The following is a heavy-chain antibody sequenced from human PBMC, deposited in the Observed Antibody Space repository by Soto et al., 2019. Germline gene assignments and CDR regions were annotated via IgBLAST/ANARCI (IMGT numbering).Heavy chain of an antibody. CDR3: ARHRYYYDSSGYYWGMDV. V-gene: IGHV4-4*02. CDR1: GGSISSTTW. D-gene: IGHD3-22*01. J-gene: IGHJ6*02. CDR2: IYYSGST. Sequence: PSETLSLTCAVSGGSISSTTWWSWVRQPPGKGLEWIGYIYYSGSTNYNPSLKSRVTISVDTSKNQFSLKLSSVTAADTAVYYCARHRYYYDSSGYYWGMDVWGQGTTVTVSS.